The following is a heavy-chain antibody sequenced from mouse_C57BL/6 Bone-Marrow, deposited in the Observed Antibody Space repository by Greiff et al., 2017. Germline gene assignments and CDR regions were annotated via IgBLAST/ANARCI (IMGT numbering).Heavy chain of an antibody. CDR1: GYTFTSYW. CDR2: IDPSDSYT. J-gene: IGHJ4*01. Sequence: QVQLKQPGAELVMPGASVKLSCKASGYTFTSYWMHWVKQRPGQGLEWIGEIDPSDSYTNYNQKFKGKSTLTVDKSSSTAYMQLSSLTSEDSAVYYCARSPQGDYWGQGTSVTVSS. CDR3: ARSPQGDY. V-gene: IGHV1-69*01.